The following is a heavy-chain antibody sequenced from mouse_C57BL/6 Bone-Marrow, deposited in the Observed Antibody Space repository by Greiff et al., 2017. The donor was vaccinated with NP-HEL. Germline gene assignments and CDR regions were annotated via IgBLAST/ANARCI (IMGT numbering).Heavy chain of an antibody. CDR3: ARSSFPPFDY. J-gene: IGHJ2*01. D-gene: IGHD1-2*01. CDR1: GFTFSSYA. CDR2: ISDGGSYT. Sequence: EVQLVESGGGLVKPGGSLKLSCAASGFTFSSYAMSWVRQTPEKRLAWVATISDGGSYTYYPDNVKGRFTISRDNAKNNLYLQMSHLKSEDTAMYYCARSSFPPFDYWGQGTTLTVSS. V-gene: IGHV5-4*01.